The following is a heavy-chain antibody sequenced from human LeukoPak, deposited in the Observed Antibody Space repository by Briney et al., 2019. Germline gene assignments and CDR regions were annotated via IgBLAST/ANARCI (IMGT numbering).Heavy chain of an antibody. CDR1: GLTVSSNY. Sequence: GSLRLSCAASGLTVSSNYLSWVRQAPGKGLEWVSVIYSSGITYYADSVKGRFTISRDNSKNTLYLQMNSLRAEDTAVYYCARDRGDGYNTWGQGTLVTVSS. V-gene: IGHV3-66*01. CDR3: ARDRGDGYNT. CDR2: IYSSGIT. D-gene: IGHD5-12*01. J-gene: IGHJ4*02.